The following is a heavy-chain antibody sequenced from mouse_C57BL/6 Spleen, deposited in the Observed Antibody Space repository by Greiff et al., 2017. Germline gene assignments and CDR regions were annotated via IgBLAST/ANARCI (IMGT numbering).Heavy chain of an antibody. CDR2: INYDGSST. CDR1: GFTFSDYY. D-gene: IGHD2-14*01. CDR3: AREGDYRRDYAMDY. Sequence: DVKLQESEGGLVQPGSSMKLSCTASGFTFSDYYMAWVRQVPEKGLEWVANINYDGSSTYYLDSLKSRFIISRDNAKNILYLQMSSLKSEDTATYYCAREGDYRRDYAMDYWGQGTSVTVSS. V-gene: IGHV5-16*01. J-gene: IGHJ4*01.